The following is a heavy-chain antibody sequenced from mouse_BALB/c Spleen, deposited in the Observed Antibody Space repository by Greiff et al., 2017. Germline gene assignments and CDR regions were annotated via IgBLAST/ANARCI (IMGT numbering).Heavy chain of an antibody. J-gene: IGHJ3*01. CDR1: GFTFSSYA. V-gene: IGHV5-6-5*01. Sequence: EVKLVESGGGLVKSGGSLKLSCAASGFTFSSYAMSWVRQTPEKRLEWVASISSGGSTYYPDSVKGRFTISRDNARNILYLQMSSLRSEDTAMYYCARSYGNLFAYWGQGTLVTVSA. CDR2: ISSGGST. D-gene: IGHD2-1*01. CDR3: ARSYGNLFAY.